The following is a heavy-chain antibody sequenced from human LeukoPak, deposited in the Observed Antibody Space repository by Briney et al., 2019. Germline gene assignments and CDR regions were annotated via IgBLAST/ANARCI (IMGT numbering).Heavy chain of an antibody. Sequence: SETLSLTCTVSGASISGSYFYLVWIRQSPEKGLEWIGSVFAAGTTDYNSSLKSRVTISLDTSKNQFSLKLTSVTAADTAIYYCAREISGTYYNPLGYMDVWGKGTTVTVSS. J-gene: IGHJ6*03. V-gene: IGHV4-39*07. CDR1: GASISGSYFY. D-gene: IGHD3-10*01. CDR3: AREISGTYYNPLGYMDV. CDR2: VFAAGTT.